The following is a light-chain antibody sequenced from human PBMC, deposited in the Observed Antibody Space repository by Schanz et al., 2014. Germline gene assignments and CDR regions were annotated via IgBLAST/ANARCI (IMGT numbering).Light chain of an antibody. J-gene: IGKJ5*01. CDR1: QSVSSY. V-gene: IGKV3-20*01. Sequence: EIVLTQSPGTLSVSPGERATLSCRASQSVSSYLAWFQQKPGQAPRLLIYDASNRATGIPDRFSGSGSGTDFTLTISRLEPEDFAVYYCQQYGSSLTFGQGTRLEIK. CDR3: QQYGSSLT. CDR2: DAS.